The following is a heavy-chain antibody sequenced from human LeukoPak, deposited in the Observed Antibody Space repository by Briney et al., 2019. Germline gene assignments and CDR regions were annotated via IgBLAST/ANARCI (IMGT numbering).Heavy chain of an antibody. V-gene: IGHV3-23*01. D-gene: IGHD3-22*01. Sequence: GGSLRLSCAASGFTFSSYGMSWVRQAPGKGLEWVSAISGSGGSTYYADSVKGRFTISRDNSKNTLYLQMNSLRAEDTAVFYCAKSWGVEYSSGFYIGVDYWGQGTLVTVSS. CDR1: GFTFSSYG. CDR3: AKSWGVEYSSGFYIGVDY. CDR2: ISGSGGST. J-gene: IGHJ4*02.